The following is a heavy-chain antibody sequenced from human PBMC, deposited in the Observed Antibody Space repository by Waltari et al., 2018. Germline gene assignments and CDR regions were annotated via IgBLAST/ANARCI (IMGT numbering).Heavy chain of an antibody. J-gene: IGHJ4*02. V-gene: IGHV4-39*07. Sequence: QLQLQESGPGLVKPSETLSLTCTVSGGSISSSSYYWGWIRQPPGKGLEWIGSIYYSGSTYYNPSLKSRVTISVDTSKNQFSLKLSSVTAADTAVYYCARVMSYGDVFDYWGQGTLVTVSS. CDR3: ARVMSYGDVFDY. D-gene: IGHD4-17*01. CDR1: GGSISSSSYY. CDR2: IYYSGST.